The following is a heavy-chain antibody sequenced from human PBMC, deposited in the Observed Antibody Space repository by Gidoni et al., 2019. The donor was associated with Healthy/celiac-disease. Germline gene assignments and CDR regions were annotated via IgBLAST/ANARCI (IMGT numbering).Heavy chain of an antibody. J-gene: IGHJ5*02. V-gene: IGHV1-8*01. CDR2: INPNSGNT. CDR1: GYTFTSYA. CDR3: ARETLIAAAGANWFDP. D-gene: IGHD6-13*01. Sequence: QVQLVQSGAEVKKPGASVKVSCKASGYTFTSYAINWVRQATGQGLEWMGLINPNSGNTGYAQKVQGRVTMTRNTSISTAYMELSSLRSEDTAVYYCARETLIAAAGANWFDPWGQGTLVTVSS.